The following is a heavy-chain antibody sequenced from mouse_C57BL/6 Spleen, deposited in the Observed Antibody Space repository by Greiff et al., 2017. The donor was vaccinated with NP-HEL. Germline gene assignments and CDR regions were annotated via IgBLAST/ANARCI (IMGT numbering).Heavy chain of an antibody. J-gene: IGHJ1*03. D-gene: IGHD1-1*01. CDR2: IDPEDGKT. Sequence: VQLQQSGAELVKPGASVKLSCTASGFNFTDYYMPWVKQRPEQGLEWIGRIDPEDGKTKYDPKFQGKATLTADTSSSTAYLQLSSLTSEDTAVYYCAREKYGSSYRYVGVWGTGTTVTVAS. CDR1: GFNFTDYY. V-gene: IGHV14-2*01. CDR3: AREKYGSSYRYVGV.